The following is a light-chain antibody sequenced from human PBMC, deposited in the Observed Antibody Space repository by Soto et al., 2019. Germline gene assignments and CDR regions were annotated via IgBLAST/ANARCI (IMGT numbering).Light chain of an antibody. CDR1: QSVSSHY. J-gene: IGKJ1*01. V-gene: IGKV3-20*01. CDR2: GAS. CDR3: QQYGSSRWT. Sequence: EIVLTQSPGTLSLSPGERATLSCRASQSVSSHYLAWYQQNPGQAPRLLIHGASSRATGIPDRFSGSGSGTDFTLTISRLEPEDFAVYYCQQYGSSRWTFGQGTKVDIK.